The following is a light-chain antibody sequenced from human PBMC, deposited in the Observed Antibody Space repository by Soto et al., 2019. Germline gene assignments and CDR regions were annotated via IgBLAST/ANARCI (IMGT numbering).Light chain of an antibody. CDR3: QQYDNLPT. J-gene: IGKJ5*01. CDR2: DAS. CDR1: QDIRNY. Sequence: DIQMTQSPSSLSASVGDRVTISCQASQDIRNYLNWYQKKPGKAPKLLIYDASNLETGAPSRFSGSGSGTFFTFTISSLQPEDIATYYCQQYDNLPTFGQGTRLRL. V-gene: IGKV1-33*01.